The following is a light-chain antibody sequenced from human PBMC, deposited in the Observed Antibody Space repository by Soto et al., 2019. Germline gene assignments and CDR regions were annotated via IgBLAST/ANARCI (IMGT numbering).Light chain of an antibody. J-gene: IGKJ5*01. CDR1: QTISPF. V-gene: IGKV1-39*01. CDR3: QHSSSESIK. Sequence: QLTKSTKSSSAYVVDEVTMTCRASQTISPFLNWYQCKPGKPPKLLIYESSNLRGGVSSRFSGSGSGTDFTLTIDRLQSDDFATYYCQHSSSESIKFAQGTRLEIK. CDR2: ESS.